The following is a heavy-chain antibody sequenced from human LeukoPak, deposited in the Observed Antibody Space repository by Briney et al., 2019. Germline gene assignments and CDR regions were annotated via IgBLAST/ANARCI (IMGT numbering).Heavy chain of an antibody. J-gene: IGHJ4*02. D-gene: IGHD2-15*01. CDR1: GYTFTSYY. CDR2: INPSDGST. CDR3: ARSGCSGGTCFFDY. Sequence: ASVKVSCKASGYTFTSYYMHWVRQAPGQGLEWTGIINPSDGSTNYAQKFQGRVTMTRDMSTSTVYMELSSLRSEDTAVYYCARSGCSGGTCFFDYWGQGTLVTVSS. V-gene: IGHV1-46*01.